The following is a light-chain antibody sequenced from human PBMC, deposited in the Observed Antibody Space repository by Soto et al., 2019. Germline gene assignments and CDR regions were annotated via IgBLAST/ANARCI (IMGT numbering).Light chain of an antibody. V-gene: IGKV3-11*01. J-gene: IGKJ2*01. Sequence: EIVLTQSPATLSLSPGARATLSCRASQGVSSHLAWYQQKPGQAPRLLIYDSSKRATGIPARCSGGGSGTDLTLTISSLEPEDFAVYYCQHRGTWPRYFFGQGTKVEI. CDR2: DSS. CDR3: QHRGTWPRYF. CDR1: QGVSSH.